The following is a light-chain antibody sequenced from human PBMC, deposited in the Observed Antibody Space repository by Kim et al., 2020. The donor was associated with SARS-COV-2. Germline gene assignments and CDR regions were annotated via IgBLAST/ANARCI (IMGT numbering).Light chain of an antibody. Sequence: GERATLSSKASQGVTGGHLAWFQQKPGQPPRRLIYDASSRASGVPDRFSGSGSGTDFTLIISRLEPEDCGVYYCQQYGTTPRTFGQGTKVDIK. CDR2: DAS. CDR3: QQYGTTPRT. V-gene: IGKV3-20*01. J-gene: IGKJ1*01. CDR1: QGVTGGH.